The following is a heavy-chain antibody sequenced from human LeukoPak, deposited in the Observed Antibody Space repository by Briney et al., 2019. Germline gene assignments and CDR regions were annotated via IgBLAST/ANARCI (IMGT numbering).Heavy chain of an antibody. CDR1: GFTFTSSS. D-gene: IGHD3-10*01. Sequence: GTSVKVSCKASGFTFTSSSVQWVRQARGQRLEWMGGFVFEGGKTNYAKKFQERVTITRDISTSTAYMELSSLRSEDTAVYYCAAGYYYGSGSSYDAKPFDYWGQGPLVIVSS. CDR2: FVFEGGKT. V-gene: IGHV1-58*01. J-gene: IGHJ4*02. CDR3: AAGYYYGSGSSYDAKPFDY.